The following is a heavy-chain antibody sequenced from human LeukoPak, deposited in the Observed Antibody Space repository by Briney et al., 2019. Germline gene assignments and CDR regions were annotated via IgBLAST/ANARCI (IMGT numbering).Heavy chain of an antibody. Sequence: KPSETLSLTCAVSRGSTSSGGYSWSWIRQPPGKGLEWIGYMYHDGDTYYNPSLKGRVTISVDRSKNQFSLKVSSVTAADTAVYYCARRTEGSSGYYFNWGQGTLVTVSS. V-gene: IGHV4-30-2*01. CDR1: RGSTSSGGYS. CDR2: MYHDGDT. CDR3: ARRTEGSSGYYFN. J-gene: IGHJ4*02. D-gene: IGHD3-22*01.